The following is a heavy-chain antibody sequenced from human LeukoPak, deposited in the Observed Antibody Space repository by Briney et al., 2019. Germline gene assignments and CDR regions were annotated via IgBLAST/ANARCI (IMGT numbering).Heavy chain of an antibody. J-gene: IGHJ4*02. D-gene: IGHD1-1*01. CDR1: GYTFTGYY. CDR2: ITPNSGGT. V-gene: IGHV1-2*06. CDR3: ARVGDRGWNPFEY. Sequence: ASVKVSCKTSGYTFTGYYMHWVRQAPGQGLEWMGRITPNSGGTNYAQKFQGRVTLTIDTSMGTAYLELSRLRSDDTAMYYCARVGDRGWNPFEYWGQGTLVTVSS.